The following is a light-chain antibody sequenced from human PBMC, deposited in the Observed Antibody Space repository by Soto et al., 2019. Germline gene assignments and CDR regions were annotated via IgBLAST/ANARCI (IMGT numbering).Light chain of an antibody. CDR3: QQRSNWPPT. J-gene: IGKJ5*01. CDR1: QSVSSNY. CDR2: GAS. V-gene: IGKV3D-20*02. Sequence: EIVLAQSPGTLSLSPGERATLSCRASQSVSSNYLAWYQRKPGQAPRLLIYGASSRATGIPDRLSGSGSGTDFTLTISRLEPEDFAVYYCQQRSNWPPTFGQGTRLENK.